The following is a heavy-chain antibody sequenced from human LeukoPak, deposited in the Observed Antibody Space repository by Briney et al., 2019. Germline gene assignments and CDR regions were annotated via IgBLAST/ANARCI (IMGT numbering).Heavy chain of an antibody. CDR3: ARILVGATTAYYYYMDV. V-gene: IGHV1-69*13. Sequence: ASVKVSCKASGGTFSSYAISWVQQAPGQGLEWMGGIIPIFGTANYAQKFQGRVTITADESTSTAYMELSSLRSEDTAVYYCARILVGATTAYYYYMDVWGKGTTVTVSS. CDR2: IIPIFGTA. J-gene: IGHJ6*03. D-gene: IGHD1-26*01. CDR1: GGTFSSYA.